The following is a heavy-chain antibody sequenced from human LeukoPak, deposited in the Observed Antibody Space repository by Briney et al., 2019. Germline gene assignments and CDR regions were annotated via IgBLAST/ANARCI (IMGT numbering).Heavy chain of an antibody. V-gene: IGHV3-23*01. D-gene: IGHD3-22*01. CDR2: ISGSGGST. CDR1: GFTFSSYA. Sequence: GGSLRLSCAASGFTFSSYAMSWVRQAPGKGLEWVSAISGSGGSTYYADSVKGRFTISRHNSKNTLYLQMNSLRAEDTAVYYCARGKPSYYYDSSGYYDYWGQGTLVTVSS. J-gene: IGHJ4*02. CDR3: ARGKPSYYYDSSGYYDY.